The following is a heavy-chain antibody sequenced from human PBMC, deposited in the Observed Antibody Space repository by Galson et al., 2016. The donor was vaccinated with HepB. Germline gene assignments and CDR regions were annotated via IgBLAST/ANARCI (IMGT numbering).Heavy chain of an antibody. Sequence: SLRLSCAASGFTFSFYAIHWVRQAPGKGLEWVAVIGYDGSNTYFGDSVKGRFTISRDNSKNTVYLQMNSLRPEDTAMYYCARDEGSSASGDYWGQGTLVTVSS. CDR1: GFTFSFYA. D-gene: IGHD3-22*01. V-gene: IGHV3-30-3*01. CDR3: ARDEGSSASGDY. CDR2: IGYDGSNT. J-gene: IGHJ4*02.